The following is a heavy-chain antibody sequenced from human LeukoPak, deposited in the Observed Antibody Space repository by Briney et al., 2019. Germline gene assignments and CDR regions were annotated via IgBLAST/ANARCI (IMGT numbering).Heavy chain of an antibody. CDR3: ARDQEYSGGYYRYFDY. CDR2: IYSRGLTRGST. V-gene: IGHV4-59*01. CDR1: GGSLGSYY. J-gene: IGHJ4*02. Sequence: PSETLSLTCTVSGGSLGSYYWSWIRQPPGKGLEWIGYIYSRGLTRGSTNYNPSLKSRVTISVDTSKNQFSLKVSSVTAADTAVYYCARDQEYSGGYYRYFDYWGQGALVTVSS. D-gene: IGHD1-26*01.